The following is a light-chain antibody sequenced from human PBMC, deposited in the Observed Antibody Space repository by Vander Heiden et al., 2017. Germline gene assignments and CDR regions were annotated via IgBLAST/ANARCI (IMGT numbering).Light chain of an antibody. CDR3: QQYNSSPWA. CDR2: DAS. Sequence: DIQMTQSPSTLSACVGDRVTITCRASQSISSWLAWYQQKPGKAPKLLIYDASSLESGVPSRFSGSGSGTEFTLTISSLQPDDFATYYCQQYNSSPWAFGQGTKVEIK. J-gene: IGKJ1*01. V-gene: IGKV1-5*01. CDR1: QSISSW.